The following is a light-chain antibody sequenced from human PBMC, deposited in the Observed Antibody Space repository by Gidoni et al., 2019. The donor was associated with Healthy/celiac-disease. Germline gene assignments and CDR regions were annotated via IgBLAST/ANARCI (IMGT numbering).Light chain of an antibody. CDR3: QQYNSYLYT. CDR1: QSISSW. CDR2: KAS. V-gene: IGKV1-5*03. J-gene: IGKJ2*01. Sequence: DIQMTQSPSTLSASVGDRVTITGRASQSISSWLAWYQQKPGKAPKHLIYKASSLESGVPSRFSGSGSGTEFTLTISSLQPDDFATYYCQQYNSYLYTFGQGTKLEIK.